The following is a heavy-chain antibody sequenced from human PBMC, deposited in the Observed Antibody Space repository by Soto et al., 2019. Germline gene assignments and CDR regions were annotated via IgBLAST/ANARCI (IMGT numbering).Heavy chain of an antibody. CDR3: ARALSDIVATVFDY. CDR2: ISYDGSNK. D-gene: IGHD5-12*01. CDR1: GFTFSSYG. V-gene: IGHV3-30*03. Sequence: QVQLVESGGGVVQPGRSLRLSCAASGFTFSSYGMHWVRQAPGKGLEWVAVISYDGSNKYYADSVKGRFTISRDNSKNTLYLQMNSLRAEDTAVYYCARALSDIVATVFDYWGQGTLVTVSS. J-gene: IGHJ4*02.